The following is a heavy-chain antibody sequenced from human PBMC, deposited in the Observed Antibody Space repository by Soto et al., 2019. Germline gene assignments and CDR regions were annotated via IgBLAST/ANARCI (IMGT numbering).Heavy chain of an antibody. CDR1: GGSFSGYY. CDR2: INHSGST. D-gene: IGHD6-6*01. J-gene: IGHJ5*02. Sequence: QVQLQQWGAGLLKPSETLSLTCAVYGGSFSGYYWNWIRQPPGKGLEGIGEINHSGSTNYNPSLKSRVTISVDTSKNQFSLKLSSVTAADTAVYYCARGIAARGHPFASWGQGTLVTVSS. CDR3: ARGIAARGHPFAS. V-gene: IGHV4-34*01.